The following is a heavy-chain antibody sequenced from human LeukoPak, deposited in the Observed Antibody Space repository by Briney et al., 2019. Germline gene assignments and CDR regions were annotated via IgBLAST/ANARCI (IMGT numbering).Heavy chain of an antibody. V-gene: IGHV4-39*07. Sequence: SETLSLTCTVSGGSISSSSYYWGWLRQPPGKGLEWIGSIYYSGSTYYNPSLKSRVTISVDTSKNQFSLKLSSVTAADTAVYYCARVRCSGGRYYFDYWGQGTLVTVSS. CDR3: ARVRCSGGRYYFDY. D-gene: IGHD2-15*01. CDR2: IYYSGST. J-gene: IGHJ4*02. CDR1: GGSISSSSYY.